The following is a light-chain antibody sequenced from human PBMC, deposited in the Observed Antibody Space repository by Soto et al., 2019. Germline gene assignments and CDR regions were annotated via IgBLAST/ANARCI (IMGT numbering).Light chain of an antibody. J-gene: IGKJ3*01. CDR3: QHRTNCRT. CDR2: DAS. V-gene: IGKV3-11*01. CDR1: QNVSTY. Sequence: EIVLTQSPATLSLSPGERATLSCRASQNVSTYLAWYQQKPGQAPRLLIYDASNRATGIPARFSGSGSGTDFPLTISRLEPEDFAFYYCQHRTNCRTFGPGTKVDIK.